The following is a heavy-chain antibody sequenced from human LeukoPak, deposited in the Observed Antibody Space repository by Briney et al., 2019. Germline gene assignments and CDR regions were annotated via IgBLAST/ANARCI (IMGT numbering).Heavy chain of an antibody. J-gene: IGHJ6*03. CDR1: GFTFSTYA. CDR2: ISYDVSKT. CDR3: ARDFSRGSYKGRDYYMDV. V-gene: IGHV3-30*04. Sequence: GGSLRLSCAAPGFTFSTYAMHWVRQAPGKGLEWVAVISYDVSKTYYADSVKGRFTISRDNSKNTLYLQMNSLRAEDTVVYYCARDFSRGSYKGRDYYMDVWGKGTTVTVSS. D-gene: IGHD1-26*01.